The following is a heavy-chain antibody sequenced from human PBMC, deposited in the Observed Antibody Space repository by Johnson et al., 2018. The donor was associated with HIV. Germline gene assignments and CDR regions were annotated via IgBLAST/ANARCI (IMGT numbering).Heavy chain of an antibody. D-gene: IGHD3/OR15-3a*01. Sequence: QVQLGESGGDLVKPGGSLRLSCGASEFILSDYYISWVRQAPEKGLEWISYISRSDGTIFYADSVTGRFTISRDIAKNTLYLQMNSLRAEDTALYYCARDGLGLDAFDIWGQGTVVTVSS. CDR3: ARDGLGLDAFDI. V-gene: IGHV3-11*01. J-gene: IGHJ3*02. CDR2: ISRSDGTI. CDR1: EFILSDYY.